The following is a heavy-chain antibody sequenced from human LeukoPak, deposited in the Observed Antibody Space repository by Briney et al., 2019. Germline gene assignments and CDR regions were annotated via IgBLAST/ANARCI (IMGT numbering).Heavy chain of an antibody. CDR2: ISSSSSYI. CDR3: ARGWYSGSYFDY. CDR1: GFTLSSYS. Sequence: PGGSLRLSCAPSGFTLSSYSMNWVRQAPGKGLEWVSSISSSSSYIYYADSVKGRFTISRDNAKNSLYLQMNSLRAEDTAVYYCARGWYSGSYFDYWGQGTLVTVSS. V-gene: IGHV3-21*01. D-gene: IGHD1-26*01. J-gene: IGHJ4*02.